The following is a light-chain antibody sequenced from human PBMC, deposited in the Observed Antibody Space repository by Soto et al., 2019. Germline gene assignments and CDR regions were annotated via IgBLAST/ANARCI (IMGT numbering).Light chain of an antibody. CDR3: QHRSNWPRT. CDR2: DGS. Sequence: EIVLTQSPATLSLSPLEIATLSCRASQNIRTYLAWYQHQPGQAPRLLIYDGSNRATGIPARFRGSGSGTDFTLTISSLEPEDFAVYYCQHRSNWPRTFGQGTKVDIK. V-gene: IGKV3-11*01. J-gene: IGKJ1*01. CDR1: QNIRTY.